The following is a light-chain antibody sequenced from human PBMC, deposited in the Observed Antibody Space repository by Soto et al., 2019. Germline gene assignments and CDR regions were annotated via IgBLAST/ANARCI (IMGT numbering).Light chain of an antibody. CDR1: QGVSSY. CDR3: QQRSNWPYT. J-gene: IGKJ2*01. CDR2: DAS. V-gene: IGKV3-11*01. Sequence: ELVLTQSPATLSLSPGERATLSCRASQGVSSYLAWYQQKPGQAPRLLIYDASNRATGIPARFSGSGSGTDFTLTISSLEPEDFAVYFCQQRSNWPYTFGRGTNLEIK.